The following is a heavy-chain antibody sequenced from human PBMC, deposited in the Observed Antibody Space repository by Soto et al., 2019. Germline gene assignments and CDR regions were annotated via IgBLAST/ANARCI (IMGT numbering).Heavy chain of an antibody. CDR2: INSDGSVS. J-gene: IGHJ6*03. CDR3: ARGDCVGGTCNSLAGSFYYYMDV. D-gene: IGHD2-15*01. V-gene: IGHV3-74*02. CDR1: GFTFSNYW. Sequence: EVQLVESGGGLVQPGGSLRLSCAASGFTFSNYWMYWVRQAPGKGLEWVSRINSDGSVSSHADSVRGRLTISRDNVKNTLYLHMDSLRAEDTTVYFYARGDCVGGTCNSLAGSFYYYMDVWGKGTTVTVFS.